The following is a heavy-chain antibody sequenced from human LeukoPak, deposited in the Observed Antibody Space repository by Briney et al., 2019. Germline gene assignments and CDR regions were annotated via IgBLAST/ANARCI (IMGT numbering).Heavy chain of an antibody. Sequence: SVKVSCKASGGTFSSYAISWVRQAPGQGLEWMGGIIPIFGSANYAQKFQGRVTMTRDTSISTAYMELSRLRSDDTAVYYCATLVEYSSSSNAFDIWGQGTMVTVSS. V-gene: IGHV1-69*05. CDR2: IIPIFGSA. D-gene: IGHD6-6*01. J-gene: IGHJ3*02. CDR3: ATLVEYSSSSNAFDI. CDR1: GGTFSSYA.